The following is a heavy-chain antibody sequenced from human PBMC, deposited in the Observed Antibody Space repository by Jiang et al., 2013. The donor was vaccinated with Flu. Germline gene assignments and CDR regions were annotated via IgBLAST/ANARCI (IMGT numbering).Heavy chain of an antibody. Sequence: SLTCAVYGGSFSGYYWSWIRQPPGKGLEWIGEINHSGSTNYNPSLKSRVTISVDTSKNQFSLKLSSVTAADTAVYYCASDNYGSGLNWFDPWGQGTLVTVSS. CDR3: ASDNYGSGLNWFDP. V-gene: IGHV4-34*01. CDR2: INHSGST. D-gene: IGHD3-10*01. J-gene: IGHJ5*02. CDR1: GGSFSGYY.